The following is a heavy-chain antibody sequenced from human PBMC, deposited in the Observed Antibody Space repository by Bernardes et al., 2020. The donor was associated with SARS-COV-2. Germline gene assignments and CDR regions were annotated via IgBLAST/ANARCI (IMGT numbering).Heavy chain of an antibody. J-gene: IGHJ4*02. CDR2: INHSGST. D-gene: IGHD3-3*01. CDR3: ARGGSGYYDFWSGYYGNDY. V-gene: IGHV4-34*01. CDR1: GGSFSGYY. Sequence: SETLSLTCAVYGGSFSGYYWSWIRQPPGKGLEWIGEINHSGSTNYNPSLKSRVTISVDTSKNQFSLKLSSVTAADTAVYYCARGGSGYYDFWSGYYGNDYWGQGTLVIVSS.